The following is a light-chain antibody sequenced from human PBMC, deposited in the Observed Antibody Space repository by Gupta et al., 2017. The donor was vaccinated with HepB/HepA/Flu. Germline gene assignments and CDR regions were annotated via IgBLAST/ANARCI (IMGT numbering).Light chain of an antibody. CDR2: STN. V-gene: IGLV8-61*01. CDR1: SGSVSTSYY. Sequence: QTVVTQEPSFSVSPGGTVTLTCGLSSGSVSTSYYPSWYQQTPGQPPRTRIYSTNTRSSGVPDRFSGSILGNKAALTITGAQADDESYDYCVLYMGSGMWVFGGGTKLTVL. CDR3: VLYMGSGMWV. J-gene: IGLJ3*02.